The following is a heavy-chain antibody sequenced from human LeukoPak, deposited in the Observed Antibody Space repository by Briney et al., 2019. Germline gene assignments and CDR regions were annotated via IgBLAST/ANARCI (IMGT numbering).Heavy chain of an antibody. D-gene: IGHD1-26*01. CDR2: INPNSGGT. V-gene: IGHV1-2*02. CDR3: AREDPSGSYYY. Sequence: ASVKVSCKASGYTFTGYYMHWVRQALGQGLKWMGWINPNSGGTNYAQKFQGRVTMTRDTSISTAYMELSRLRSDDTAVYYCAREDPSGSYYYWGQGTLVTVSS. J-gene: IGHJ4*02. CDR1: GYTFTGYY.